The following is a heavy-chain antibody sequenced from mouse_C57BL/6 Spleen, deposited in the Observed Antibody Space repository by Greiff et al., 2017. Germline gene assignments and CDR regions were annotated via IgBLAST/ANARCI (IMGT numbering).Heavy chain of an antibody. CDR1: GYTFTSYW. Sequence: QVQLQQPGAELVKPGASVKLSCKASGYTFTSYWMHWVKQRPGQGLEWIGMIHPNSGSTNYNEKFKSKATLTVDKSSSTAYMRLSSLTSEDSAVYYCARGNDYDYFDYWGQGTTLTVSS. CDR3: ARGNDYDYFDY. J-gene: IGHJ2*01. D-gene: IGHD2-4*01. V-gene: IGHV1-64*01. CDR2: IHPNSGST.